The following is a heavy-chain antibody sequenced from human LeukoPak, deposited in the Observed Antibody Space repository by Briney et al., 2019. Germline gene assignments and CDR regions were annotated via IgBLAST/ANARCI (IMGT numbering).Heavy chain of an antibody. CDR1: GFTFSSYG. J-gene: IGHJ4*02. CDR2: IRYDGSNK. V-gene: IGHV3-30*02. Sequence: PGGSLRLSCAASGFTFSSYGMHWVRQAPGKGLEWVAFIRYDGSNKYYADSVKGRFTISRDNSKNTLYLQMNSLRAGDTAVYYCAKDKSRSWAWDYWGQGTLVTVSS. CDR3: AKDKSRSWAWDY. D-gene: IGHD6-13*01.